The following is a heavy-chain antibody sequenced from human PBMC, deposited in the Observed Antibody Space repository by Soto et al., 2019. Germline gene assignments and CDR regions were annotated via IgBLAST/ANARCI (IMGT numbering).Heavy chain of an antibody. CDR2: IKQDGSEK. J-gene: IGHJ4*02. D-gene: IGHD3-10*01. Sequence: AGGSLRLSCAASGFTFSTYWMSWVRQAPGKGLEWVADIKQDGSEKYYVDSVKGRFTISRDNAKSSLYLQMNSLRAEDTAIYYCARDGVEDSWGQGTLVTVSS. CDR3: ARDGVEDS. V-gene: IGHV3-7*01. CDR1: GFTFSTYW.